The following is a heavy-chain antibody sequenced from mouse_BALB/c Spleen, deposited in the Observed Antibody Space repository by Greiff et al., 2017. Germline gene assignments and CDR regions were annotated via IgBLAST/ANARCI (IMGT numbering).Heavy chain of an antibody. Sequence: EVQGVESGGGLVKPGGSLKLSCAASGFAFSSYDMSWVRQTPEKRLEWVAYISSGGGSTYYPDTVKGRFTISRDNAKNTLYLQMSSLKSEDTAMYYCAKLLRQLYYYAMDYWGQGTSVTVSS. V-gene: IGHV5-12-1*01. CDR2: ISSGGGST. CDR1: GFAFSSYD. J-gene: IGHJ4*01. CDR3: AKLLRQLYYYAMDY. D-gene: IGHD1-2*01.